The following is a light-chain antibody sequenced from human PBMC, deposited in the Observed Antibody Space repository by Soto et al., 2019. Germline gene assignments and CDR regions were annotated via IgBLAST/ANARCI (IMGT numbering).Light chain of an antibody. CDR2: GAS. J-gene: IGKJ4*01. CDR1: QGINNY. CDR3: QQYYIFPLA. V-gene: IGKV1-27*01. Sequence: DIQMTQSPSSLSASVGDRVTITCRASQGINNYLAWYQHRPGTVPKLLIYGASTLQSGVPARFSGSGSGTDFTLTISGLQSEDFATYYCQQYYIFPLAFGGGTKVDIK.